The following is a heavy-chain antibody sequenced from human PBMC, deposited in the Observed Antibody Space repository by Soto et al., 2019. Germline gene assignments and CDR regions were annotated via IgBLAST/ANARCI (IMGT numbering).Heavy chain of an antibody. J-gene: IGHJ4*02. D-gene: IGHD5-12*01. CDR1: GFTFSSYS. CDR3: ARVIVATTTFVDY. CDR2: ISISSSTI. V-gene: IGHV3-48*02. Sequence: GGSLRLSCAASGFTFSSYSMNWVRQALGKGLEWVSYISISSSTIYYADSVKGRFTISRDNVKNSLYLQMNSLRDEDTAVYYCARVIVATTTFVDYWGQGTLVTVSS.